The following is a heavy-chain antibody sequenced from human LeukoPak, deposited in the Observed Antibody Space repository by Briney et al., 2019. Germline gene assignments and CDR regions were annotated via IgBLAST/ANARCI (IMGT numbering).Heavy chain of an antibody. CDR2: ISYDGSNE. V-gene: IGHV3-30*04. Sequence: GGSLRLSCAASGFTFSSYVMHWVRQAPGKGLEWVAIISYDGSNEYYADSVKGRFTISRDNSKNTLYLQMNSLRAEDTAVYYCAKDLVGATIGTFDYWGQGTLVTVSS. J-gene: IGHJ4*02. CDR1: GFTFSSYV. CDR3: AKDLVGATIGTFDY. D-gene: IGHD1-26*01.